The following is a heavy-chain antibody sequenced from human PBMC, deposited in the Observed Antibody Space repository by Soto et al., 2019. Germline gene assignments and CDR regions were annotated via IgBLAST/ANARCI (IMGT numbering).Heavy chain of an antibody. V-gene: IGHV4-59*12. CDR1: GGSISTYY. J-gene: IGHJ4*02. Sequence: SETLSLTCTVSGGSISTYYWSWIRQPPGKGLEWIGYIYYSGSTSYNPSLKSRVTISVDTSKNQFSLKLSSVTAADTAVYYCGRDQRKGMVGTFDYGGGGPLVTAPS. CDR2: IYYSGST. D-gene: IGHD1-26*01. CDR3: GRDQRKGMVGTFDY.